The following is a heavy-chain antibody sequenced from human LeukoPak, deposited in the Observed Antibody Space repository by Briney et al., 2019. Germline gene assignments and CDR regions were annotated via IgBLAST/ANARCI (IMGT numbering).Heavy chain of an antibody. CDR3: ARAAYYYDSSGYYWTRRSDYYYYYMDV. V-gene: IGHV3-20*04. J-gene: IGHJ6*03. Sequence: PGGSLRLSCAASGFTFDDYGMSWVRQAPGKGLEWVSGINWNGGSTGYADSVKGRFTISRDNAKNSLYLQMNSLRAEDTALYYCARAAYYYDSSGYYWTRRSDYYYYYMDVWGKGTTVTVS. CDR2: INWNGGST. D-gene: IGHD3-22*01. CDR1: GFTFDDYG.